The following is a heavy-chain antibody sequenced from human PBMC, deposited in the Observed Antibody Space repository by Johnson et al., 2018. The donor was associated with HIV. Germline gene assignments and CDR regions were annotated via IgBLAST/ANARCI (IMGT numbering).Heavy chain of an antibody. J-gene: IGHJ3*02. V-gene: IGHV3-9*01. D-gene: IGHD1-26*01. CDR2: ISWNSGSI. CDR3: ARDSERGFDI. CDR1: GFTFDDYA. Sequence: VQLVESGGGLVQPGRSLRLSCAASGFTFDDYAMHWVRQAPGKGLEWVSGISWNSGSIGYADSVKGRFTISRDNANNSLYLQMNSLRAEDTAVYYCARDSERGFDIWGQGTMVTVSS.